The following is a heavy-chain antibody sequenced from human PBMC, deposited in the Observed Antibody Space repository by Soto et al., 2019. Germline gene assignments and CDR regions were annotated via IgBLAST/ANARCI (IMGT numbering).Heavy chain of an antibody. D-gene: IGHD5-12*01. CDR1: GGSISKFY. J-gene: IGHJ6*02. CDR3: ARLPIYSGYDSYFYYGMDV. V-gene: IGHV4-59*08. CDR2: IYYTGST. Sequence: NPSETLSLTCTVSGGSISKFYWSWIRQPPGKGLEWIGYIYYTGSTNYSPSLKSRVTISVDTSKNQFSLKLNSVTAADTAVYYCARLPIYSGYDSYFYYGMDVWGQGTTVT.